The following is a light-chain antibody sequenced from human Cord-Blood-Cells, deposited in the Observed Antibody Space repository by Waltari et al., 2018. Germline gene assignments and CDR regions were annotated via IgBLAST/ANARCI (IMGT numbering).Light chain of an antibody. Sequence: QSPLTQRAPVARRPGEPITVSCSGTRREVGGDHFVSWYQQHPGKAPKLMIYEVSTRPSGVSNRFSGSKSGNTASLTISGLQAEDEADYYCSSYTSSSTYVFGTGTKVTVL. CDR3: SSYTSSSTYV. CDR2: EVS. V-gene: IGLV2-14*01. CDR1: RREVGGDHF. J-gene: IGLJ1*01.